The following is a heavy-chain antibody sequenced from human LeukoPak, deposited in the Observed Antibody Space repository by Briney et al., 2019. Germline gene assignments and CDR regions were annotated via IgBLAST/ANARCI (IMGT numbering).Heavy chain of an antibody. CDR2: IKQDGSEK. J-gene: IGHJ4*02. V-gene: IGHV3-7*01. CDR1: GFTFSGHW. Sequence: PGGSLRLSCAASGFTFSGHWMSWVRQAPGKGLEWVANIKQDGSEKYYVDSVKGRFIIYRDNAKNSLYLQMNSLRAEDTSVYYCARDDWGPGDYWGQGTLVTVSS. D-gene: IGHD2-21*01. CDR3: ARDDWGPGDY.